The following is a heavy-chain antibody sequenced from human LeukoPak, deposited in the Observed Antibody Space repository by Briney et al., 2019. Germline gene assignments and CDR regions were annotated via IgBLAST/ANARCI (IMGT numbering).Heavy chain of an antibody. J-gene: IGHJ5*02. Sequence: SVKVSCKASGGTFSSYAISWVRQAPGQGLEWMGRIIPILGIANYAQKFQGRVTITADKSTSTAYMELSSLRSEDTAVYYCARDWATTVVINWFDPWGQGTLVTVSS. V-gene: IGHV1-69*04. CDR3: ARDWATTVVINWFDP. CDR2: IIPILGIA. CDR1: GGTFSSYA. D-gene: IGHD4-23*01.